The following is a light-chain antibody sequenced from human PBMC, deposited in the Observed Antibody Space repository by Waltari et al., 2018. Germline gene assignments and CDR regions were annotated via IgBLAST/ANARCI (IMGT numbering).Light chain of an antibody. CDR2: EVS. CDR3: NSFTTSATHV. V-gene: IGLV2-14*01. Sequence: QSALTQPASVSGSPGQSIAISCTGTSSDIGAYNHVYWYQQHPGKAPKLIIYEVSNRPPVVSTRFSRSKSGNTASLTISGLQAEDEADYYCNSFTTSATHVFGTGTKVSVL. CDR1: SSDIGAYNH. J-gene: IGLJ1*01.